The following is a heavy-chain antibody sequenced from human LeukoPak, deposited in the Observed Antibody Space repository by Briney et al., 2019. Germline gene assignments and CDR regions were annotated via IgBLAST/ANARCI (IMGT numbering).Heavy chain of an antibody. J-gene: IGHJ4*02. Sequence: SETLSLTRGVYGGSLIDYSWSWIRQPPGKGLEFIGEINHSVNTNFNPSLKSRVTISVDTSKNQVPLRLSSVTAADTAVYYCARQGGSYSAIDDWGQGTLVTVSS. CDR2: INHSVNT. CDR3: ARQGGSYSAIDD. V-gene: IGHV4-34*01. D-gene: IGHD1-26*01. CDR1: GGSLIDYS.